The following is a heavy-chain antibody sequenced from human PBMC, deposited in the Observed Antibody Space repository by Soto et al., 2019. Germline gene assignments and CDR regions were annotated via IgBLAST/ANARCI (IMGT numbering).Heavy chain of an antibody. CDR3: ASEGVRGYGPPGIRDYYYYGMDV. CDR2: ISAYNGNT. CDR1: GYTFTSYG. D-gene: IGHD3-10*01. Sequence: QVQLVQSGAEVKKPGASVKVSCKASGYTFTSYGISWVRQAPGQGLEWMGWISAYNGNTNYAQKLQGRVTMTTDTSTSTADMELRSLRSDDTAVYYCASEGVRGYGPPGIRDYYYYGMDVWGQGTTVTVSS. J-gene: IGHJ6*02. V-gene: IGHV1-18*04.